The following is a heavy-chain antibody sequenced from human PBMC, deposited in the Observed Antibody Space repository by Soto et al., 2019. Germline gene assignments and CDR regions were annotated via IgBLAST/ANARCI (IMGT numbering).Heavy chain of an antibody. CDR3: ATSDILTGYDDYYYGMVV. CDR2: INHSGST. D-gene: IGHD3-9*01. Sequence: SETLSLTCAVYGGSFSGYYWSWIRQPPGKGLEWIGEINHSGSTNYNPSLKSRVTISVDTSKNQFSLKLSSVTAADTAVYYCATSDILTGYDDYYYGMVVWGQGTTVTV. CDR1: GGSFSGYY. J-gene: IGHJ6*02. V-gene: IGHV4-34*01.